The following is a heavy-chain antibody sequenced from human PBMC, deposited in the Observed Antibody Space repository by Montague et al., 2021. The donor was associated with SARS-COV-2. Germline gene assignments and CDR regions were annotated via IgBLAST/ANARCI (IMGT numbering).Heavy chain of an antibody. Sequence: SETLSLTCAGDTDCGCRGYWGWIGRAQVWTLDTIEERMQSGGSNHNPSLQSRVTISVDKSKKQVSLKLRSLTAADTAVYYCARGADYDFWSGFLRYKWFGLWGQGTPVIVSS. CDR2: RMQSGGS. CDR3: ARGADYDFWSGFLRYKWFGL. D-gene: IGHD3-3*01. CDR1: TDCGCRGY. J-gene: IGHJ5*02. V-gene: IGHV4-34*01.